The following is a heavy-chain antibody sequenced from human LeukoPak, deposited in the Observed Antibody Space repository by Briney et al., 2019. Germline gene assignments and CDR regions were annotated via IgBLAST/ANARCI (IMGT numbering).Heavy chain of an antibody. V-gene: IGHV3-48*01. CDR2: IRSSGSTI. J-gene: IGHJ6*04. CDR1: GFTFSDYS. CDR3: AELGITMIGGV. D-gene: IGHD3-10*02. Sequence: GGSLRLSCAASGFTFSDYSMNWVRQAPGKGLEWLSYIRSSGSTIYYADSVKGRFTISRDNAKNSLYLQMNSLRAEDTAVYYCAELGITMIGGVWGKGTTVTISS.